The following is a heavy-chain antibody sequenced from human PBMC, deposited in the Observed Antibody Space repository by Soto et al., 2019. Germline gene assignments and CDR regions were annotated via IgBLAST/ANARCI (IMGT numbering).Heavy chain of an antibody. D-gene: IGHD1-26*01. CDR2: IIPIFGTA. CDR3: ATTPPVGGYYYYGMDV. Sequence: QVQLVQSGAEVKKPGSSVKVSCKASGGTFSSYAISWVREAPGQGLEWMGGIIPIFGTANYAQKFQGRVTITADESTSTAYMELSSLRSEDTAVYYCATTPPVGGYYYYGMDVWGQGTTVTVSS. CDR1: GGTFSSYA. J-gene: IGHJ6*02. V-gene: IGHV1-69*12.